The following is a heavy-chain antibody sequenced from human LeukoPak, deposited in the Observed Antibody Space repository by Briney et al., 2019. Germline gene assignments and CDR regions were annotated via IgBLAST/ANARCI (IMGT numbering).Heavy chain of an antibody. CDR3: ARTDANTNSWGFDP. V-gene: IGHV4-39*01. CDR1: GGSISSSSYY. CDR2: IYYSGST. J-gene: IGHJ5*02. Sequence: PSETLSLTCTVSGGSISSSSYYWGWIRQPPGKGLEWIGSIYYSGSTYYNPSLKSRVTISVDTSKNQFSLKLSSLTAADTAVYYCARTDANTNSWGFDPWGQGTLVTVSS. D-gene: IGHD3-16*01.